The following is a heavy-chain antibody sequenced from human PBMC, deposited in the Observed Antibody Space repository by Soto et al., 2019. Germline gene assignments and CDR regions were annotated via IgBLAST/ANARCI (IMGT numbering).Heavy chain of an antibody. CDR2: IHYSGST. CDR1: GGSISGSY. Sequence: SETLSLTCTVSGGSISGSYWSWIRQTPGKVLEWVGYIHYSGSTNYNPSLKSRVTMSVDSAKNQFSLQLSSVTAADTAVYYCARRGRDSSGWYAPYYYYYGMDVWGQGTTVTVSS. D-gene: IGHD6-19*01. V-gene: IGHV4-59*01. CDR3: ARRGRDSSGWYAPYYYYYGMDV. J-gene: IGHJ6*02.